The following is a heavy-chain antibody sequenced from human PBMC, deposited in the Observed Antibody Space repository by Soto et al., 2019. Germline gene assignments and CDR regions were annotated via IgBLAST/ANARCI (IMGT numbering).Heavy chain of an antibody. CDR3: ATGYTLWPKTVYAFDP. D-gene: IGHD1-1*01. CDR2: TYFRSKWYN. Sequence: SETLLLTCAISGASVSSNTASLNWIRRFPSRGIEWLGRTYFRSKWYNDYAVSVKRRIIINPDRSNNQFSLQLHSVTHTEKAVYFCATGYTLWPKTVYAFDPWGQGIMVTVSS. V-gene: IGHV6-1*01. CDR1: GASVSSNTAS. J-gene: IGHJ5*02.